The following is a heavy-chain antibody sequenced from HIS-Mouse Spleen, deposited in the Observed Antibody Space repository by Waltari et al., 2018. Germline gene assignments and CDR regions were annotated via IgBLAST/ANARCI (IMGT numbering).Heavy chain of an antibody. CDR1: GFTFSSYG. Sequence: QVQLVESGGGVVQPGRSLRLSCAASGFTFSSYGMYWVRQAPGKGLEWVAVIWYDGSNKYYADSVKGRFTISRDNSKNTLYLQMNSLRAEDTAVYYCAKDRGAYRAEYFQHWGQGTLVTVSS. V-gene: IGHV3-33*06. D-gene: IGHD4-4*01. CDR2: IWYDGSNK. CDR3: AKDRGAYRAEYFQH. J-gene: IGHJ1*01.